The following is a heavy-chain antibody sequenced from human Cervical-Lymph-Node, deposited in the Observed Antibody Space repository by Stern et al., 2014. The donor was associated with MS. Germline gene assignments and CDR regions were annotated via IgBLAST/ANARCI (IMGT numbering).Heavy chain of an antibody. CDR2: IYPGDSEN. Sequence: VQLVQSGAELIRPGESLKISCKGSGFKFSIYWIAWVRQMHGKGLEWMGIIYPGDSENRYSPSFQGQVTMSADKSTSTAYLQWSSLNASDTAMYFCARQTTAWASDVWGQGTLVTVSS. J-gene: IGHJ4*02. CDR1: GFKFSIYW. CDR3: ARQTTAWASDV. V-gene: IGHV5-51*01. D-gene: IGHD1-14*01.